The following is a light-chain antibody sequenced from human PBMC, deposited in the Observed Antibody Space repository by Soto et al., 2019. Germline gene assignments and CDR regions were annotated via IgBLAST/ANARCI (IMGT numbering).Light chain of an antibody. CDR1: SSNIGSNY. CDR2: RNN. V-gene: IGLV1-47*01. Sequence: QSVLTQPPSASGTPGQRVTISCSGSSSNIGSNYVYWYQQLPGTAPKLLIYRNNQRPSGVPDRFSGSKSGTSASLAISGLRSEDEADYSCAAWDDSLSVVVFGGGTKVTDL. J-gene: IGLJ2*01. CDR3: AAWDDSLSVVV.